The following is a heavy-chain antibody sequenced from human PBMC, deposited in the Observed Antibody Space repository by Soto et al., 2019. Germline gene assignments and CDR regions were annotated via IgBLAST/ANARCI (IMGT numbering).Heavy chain of an antibody. V-gene: IGHV6-1*01. CDR1: GDSVSSNSAA. J-gene: IGHJ4*02. CDR2: TYYRSKWYN. CDR3: GRGIVRQWLVRGGRAVVTAHYFDK. D-gene: IGHD2-21*02. Sequence: SQTLSLTCAISGDSVSSNSAAWNWIRQSPSRGLEWLGRTYYRSKWYNDYAVSVKSRITINPDTSKNQFSLQLNSVTPEDTAVYYCGRGIVRQWLVRGGRAVVTAHYFDKWSQATLVTVSS.